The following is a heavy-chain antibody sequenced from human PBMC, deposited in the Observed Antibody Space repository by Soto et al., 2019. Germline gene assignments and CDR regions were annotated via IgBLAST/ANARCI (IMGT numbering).Heavy chain of an antibody. V-gene: IGHV4-59*01. CDR1: GGSISSYY. D-gene: IGHD1-26*01. Sequence: SETLSLTCTVSGGSISSYYWSWIRQPPGKGLEWIGYMYNTGSTIYNPSLKSRVTISVDTSKNQFSLKMNSVTAADSALYYCARDGQSGSYHHSPFDYWGQGTLVTVSS. CDR2: MYNTGST. CDR3: ARDGQSGSYHHSPFDY. J-gene: IGHJ4*02.